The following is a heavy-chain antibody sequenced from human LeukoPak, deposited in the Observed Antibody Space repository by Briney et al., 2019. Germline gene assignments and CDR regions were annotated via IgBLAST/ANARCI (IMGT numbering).Heavy chain of an antibody. D-gene: IGHD6-19*01. Sequence: HRASVKVSCKASGYTFTSYGISWVRQAPGQGLEWMGWISAYNGNTNYAQKLQGRVTMTTDTSTSTAYMELRSLRSDDTAVYYCAREAPGIAVAGTFGYWGQGTLVTVSS. V-gene: IGHV1-18*01. CDR2: ISAYNGNT. CDR1: GYTFTSYG. J-gene: IGHJ4*02. CDR3: AREAPGIAVAGTFGY.